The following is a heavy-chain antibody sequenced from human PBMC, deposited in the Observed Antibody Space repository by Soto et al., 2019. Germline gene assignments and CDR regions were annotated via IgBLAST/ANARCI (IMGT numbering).Heavy chain of an antibody. V-gene: IGHV5-51*01. Sequence: GESLTICCKVSGYSFTSYWIVWVLQMPGKGLECMGIIYPGDSDTRYSPSFQGQVTISADKSISTAYLQWGSLKASDTAMYYCARLVHPDEKYGMDVWGQGTTVTVSS. CDR3: ARLVHPDEKYGMDV. D-gene: IGHD6-6*01. CDR1: GYSFTSYW. CDR2: IYPGDSDT. J-gene: IGHJ6*01.